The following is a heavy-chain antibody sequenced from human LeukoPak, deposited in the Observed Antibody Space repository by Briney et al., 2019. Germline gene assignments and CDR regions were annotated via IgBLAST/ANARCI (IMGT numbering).Heavy chain of an antibody. J-gene: IGHJ4*02. CDR2: IYHSGRT. CDR1: GYSISSGYY. D-gene: IGHD3-16*02. CDR3: ARLLGPLDYVWGSSRSK. Sequence: PSETLSLTCTVSGYSISSGYYWGWIRQPPGKGLEWIGSIYHSGRTFYNPSLKSRVTISIDTTKNQFSLKLTSVTAADTAVYYCARLLGPLDYVWGSSRSKWGQGTLVTVSS. V-gene: IGHV4-38-2*02.